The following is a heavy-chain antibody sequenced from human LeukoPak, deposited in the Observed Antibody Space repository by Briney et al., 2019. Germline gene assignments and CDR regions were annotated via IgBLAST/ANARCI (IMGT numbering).Heavy chain of an antibody. CDR2: IYTSGST. J-gene: IGHJ6*03. V-gene: IGHV4-61*02. CDR1: GGSISRGSYY. CDR3: ARDSDDFWSGRQNYFYYMDV. Sequence: SETLSLTCSISGGSISRGSYYWNWIRQPAGKGLEWIGRIYTSGSTNYNPSLKSRVTMSVDTSKNQFSLKLSSVTAADTAVYYCARDSDDFWSGRQNYFYYMDVWGKGTTVTVSS. D-gene: IGHD3-3*01.